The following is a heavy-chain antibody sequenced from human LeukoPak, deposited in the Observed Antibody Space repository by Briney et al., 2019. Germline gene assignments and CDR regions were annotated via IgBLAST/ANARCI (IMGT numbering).Heavy chain of an antibody. CDR3: ARATSSYFYYMDV. V-gene: IGHV1-2*02. CDR2: INPNSGGT. J-gene: IGHJ6*03. CDR1: GYTFTGYY. D-gene: IGHD5-12*01. Sequence: GASVKVSCKASGYTFTGYYMHWVRQAPGQGLEWMGWINPNSGGTNYAQKFQGRVTMTRDTSISTAYMELSRLRSEDTAVYYCARATSSYFYYMDVWGKGTTVTISS.